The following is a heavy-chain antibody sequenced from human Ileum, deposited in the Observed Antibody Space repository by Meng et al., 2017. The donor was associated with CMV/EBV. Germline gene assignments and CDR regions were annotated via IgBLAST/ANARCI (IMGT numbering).Heavy chain of an antibody. CDR2: INPNSGGT. CDR3: ASRYYGSGSYSRYYYGMDV. Sequence: ASVKASCKASGYTFTGYYMHWVRQAPGQGLEWMGWINPNSGGTNYAQKFQGRVTMTRDTSISTAYMELSRLRSDDTAVYYCASRYYGSGSYSRYYYGMDVWGQGTMVTVSS. CDR1: GYTFTGYY. D-gene: IGHD3-10*01. J-gene: IGHJ6*02. V-gene: IGHV1-2*02.